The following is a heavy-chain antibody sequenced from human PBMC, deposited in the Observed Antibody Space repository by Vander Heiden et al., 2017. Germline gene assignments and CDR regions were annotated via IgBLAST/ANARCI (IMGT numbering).Heavy chain of an antibody. CDR2: IYYSGST. J-gene: IGHJ4*02. V-gene: IGHV4-39*01. Sequence: QLPLQESGPGLVKPSETLSLTCTVSGGSISSSSYYWGWIRQPPGKGLEWIGSIYYSGSTYYNPSLKSRVTISVDTSKNQFSLKLSSVTAADTAVYYCARSGSGIHDYWGQGTLVTVSS. CDR1: GGSISSSSYY. D-gene: IGHD3-10*01. CDR3: ARSGSGIHDY.